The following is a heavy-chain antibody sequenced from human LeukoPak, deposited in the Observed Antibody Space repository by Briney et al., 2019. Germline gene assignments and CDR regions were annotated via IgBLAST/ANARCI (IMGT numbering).Heavy chain of an antibody. CDR2: IKDDGHT. CDR3: ARGAPGY. CDR1: GGSFSGYY. Sequence: SETLSLTCAVYGGSFSGYYWSWIRQSPGKGLEWIGDIKDDGHTNYNPSLESRVTISKDTSKNEFSLKLTSVTAADTAIYYCARGAPGYWGQGTLVTVSS. J-gene: IGHJ1*01. V-gene: IGHV4-34*01.